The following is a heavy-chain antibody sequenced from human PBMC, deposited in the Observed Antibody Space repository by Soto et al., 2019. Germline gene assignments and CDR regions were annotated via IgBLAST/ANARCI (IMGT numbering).Heavy chain of an antibody. CDR2: IYYSGST. D-gene: IGHD5-12*01. Sequence: SETLSLTCTVSGGSISSSSYCWGWIRQPQGKGLEWIGSIYYSGSTYYNPSLKSRVTISVDTSKNQFSLKLSSVTAADTAVYYCAKRYSGYDDAFDIWGQGTMVS. CDR1: GGSISSSSYC. CDR3: AKRYSGYDDAFDI. V-gene: IGHV4-39*01. J-gene: IGHJ3*02.